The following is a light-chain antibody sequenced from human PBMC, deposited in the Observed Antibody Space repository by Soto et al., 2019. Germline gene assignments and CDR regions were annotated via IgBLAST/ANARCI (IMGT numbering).Light chain of an antibody. CDR1: QGISSY. Sequence: DIQLTQSPSFLSAAVGDRVTITCRSSQGISSYLAWYQQKPGKAPKLLIYAASTLQSGVPSRFSGSGSGTEFTLTSSSLQPDDFATYSCQQLNSYPFLTFGGGTKVEIK. J-gene: IGKJ4*01. CDR2: AAS. CDR3: QQLNSYPFLT. V-gene: IGKV1-9*01.